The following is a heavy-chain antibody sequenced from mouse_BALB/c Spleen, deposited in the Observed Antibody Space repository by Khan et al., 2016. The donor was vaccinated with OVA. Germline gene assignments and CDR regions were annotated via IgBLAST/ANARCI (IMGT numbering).Heavy chain of an antibody. V-gene: IGHV1-4*01. J-gene: IGHJ3*01. CDR3: VRDGDYYRNDGWFAY. CDR2: INPSNGYT. D-gene: IGHD2-14*01. CDR1: GYTFTSYT. Sequence: QVQLKQSGAELARPGASVKMSCKASGYTFTSYTIHWIKLRPGQGLEWIGYINPSNGYTNYNQKFKDKATLTVDKSSTTAYMQLSSLTSDDSAVYNCVRDGDYYRNDGWFAYWGQGTLVTVSA.